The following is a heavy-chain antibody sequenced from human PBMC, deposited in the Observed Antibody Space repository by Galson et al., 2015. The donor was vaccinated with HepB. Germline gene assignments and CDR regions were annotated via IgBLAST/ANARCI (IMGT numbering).Heavy chain of an antibody. D-gene: IGHD2-15*01. V-gene: IGHV3-23*01. Sequence: SLRLSCAASGFTFSSYAMTWVRQAPGKGLEWVSTISGSGGSTYSADSVKGRFTISRDNSKNTLYLQMNSLRTEDTALYYCAKAKSCSGGSCFSDYWGQGPLVTVSS. J-gene: IGHJ4*02. CDR2: ISGSGGST. CDR1: GFTFSSYA. CDR3: AKAKSCSGGSCFSDY.